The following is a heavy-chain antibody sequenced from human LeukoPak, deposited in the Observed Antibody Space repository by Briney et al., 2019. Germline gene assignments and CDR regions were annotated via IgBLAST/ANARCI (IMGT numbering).Heavy chain of an antibody. CDR3: ARGGQQLAYFDY. CDR2: ISYDGSNK. CDR1: GFIFSSYV. J-gene: IGHJ4*02. V-gene: IGHV3-30-3*01. D-gene: IGHD6-13*01. Sequence: GGSLRLSCAASGFIFSSYVIHWVRQAPGKGLGWVAVISYDGSNKYYADSVKGRFTMSTDNSKNTLYLQMNSLRAEDTAVYYCARGGQQLAYFDYWGQGTLVTVSS.